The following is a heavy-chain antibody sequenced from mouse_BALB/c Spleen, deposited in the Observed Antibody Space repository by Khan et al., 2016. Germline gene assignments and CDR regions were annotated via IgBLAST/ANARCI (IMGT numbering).Heavy chain of an antibody. Sequence: VQLQQSGPELVKPGASVKMSCKVSGYTSTNYVMHWVKQKPGQGLEWIGYINPYNAGTKYNEKFKGKATLTSDRSSSTAYMELSSLTSEDAADYYCARDYYGYDFDYWGQGTTLTVSS. CDR2: INPYNAGT. V-gene: IGHV1S136*01. CDR1: GYTSTNYV. CDR3: ARDYYGYDFDY. J-gene: IGHJ2*01. D-gene: IGHD2-2*01.